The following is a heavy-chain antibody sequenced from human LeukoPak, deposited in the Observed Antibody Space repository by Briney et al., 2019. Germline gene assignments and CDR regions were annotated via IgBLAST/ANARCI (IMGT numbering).Heavy chain of an antibody. V-gene: IGHV1-2*02. CDR2: INPNSGGT. J-gene: IGHJ4*02. CDR1: GYTFTGYY. Sequence: ASVKVSCKASGYTFTGYYMHWVRQAPGQGLEWMGWINPNSGGTNYAQKFQGRVTMTRDTSISTAYMELSRLRSDDTAVYYCARAGGQYCSSTSCRGDYWGQGTLVTVSS. D-gene: IGHD2-2*01. CDR3: ARAGGQYCSSTSCRGDY.